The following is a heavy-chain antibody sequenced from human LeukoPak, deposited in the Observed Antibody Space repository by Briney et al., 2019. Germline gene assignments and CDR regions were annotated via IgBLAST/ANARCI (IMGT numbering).Heavy chain of an antibody. D-gene: IGHD3-22*01. CDR3: ARRFSYDISGYYGDGFDF. CDR1: GFTFSSYS. J-gene: IGHJ3*01. CDR2: ISSSSSYI. V-gene: IGHV3-21*04. Sequence: GGSLRLSCAASGFTFSSYSMNWVRQAPGKGLEWVSSISSSSSYIYYADSVKGRFTISRDNAKNSLYLQVNSLRAEDTAVYYCARRFSYDISGYYGDGFDFWGQGTMVTVSS.